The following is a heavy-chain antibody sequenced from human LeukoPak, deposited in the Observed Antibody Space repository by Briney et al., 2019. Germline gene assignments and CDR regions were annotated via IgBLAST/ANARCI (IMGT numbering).Heavy chain of an antibody. CDR3: ARDRTGYYDSILPNYFDY. J-gene: IGHJ4*02. CDR1: GGTFSSYA. V-gene: IGHV1-69*13. Sequence: GASVKVSCKASGGTFSSYAISWVRQAPGQGLEWMGGIIPIFGTANYAQKFQGRVTITADESTSTAYMELSSLRSEDTAVYYCARDRTGYYDSILPNYFDYWGQGTLATVSS. D-gene: IGHD3-22*01. CDR2: IIPIFGTA.